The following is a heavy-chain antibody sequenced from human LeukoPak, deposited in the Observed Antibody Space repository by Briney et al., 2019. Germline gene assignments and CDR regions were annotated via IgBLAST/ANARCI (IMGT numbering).Heavy chain of an antibody. CDR3: TTDPQGVIRMDV. Sequence: GGSLRLSCAASGFTFSNAWMSWVRQAPGKGLEWVGRIKSKTDGGTTDYAAPVKGRFTISRDDSKNTLYLQMNSLKTEDTAVYYCTTDPQGVIRMDVWGQGTTVTVSS. CDR2: IKSKTDGGTT. J-gene: IGHJ6*02. CDR1: GFTFSNAW. D-gene: IGHD3-10*01. V-gene: IGHV3-15*01.